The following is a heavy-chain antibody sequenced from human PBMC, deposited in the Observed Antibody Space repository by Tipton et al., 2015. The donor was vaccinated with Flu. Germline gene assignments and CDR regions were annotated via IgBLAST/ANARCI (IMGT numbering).Heavy chain of an antibody. CDR1: GGSISSYY. CDR3: ARHVGDGYNPWYFDY. D-gene: IGHD5-24*01. J-gene: IGHJ4*02. Sequence: TLSLTCTVSGGSISSYYWSWIRQPPGKGLEWIGYIYYSGSTNYNPSLKSRVTISVDTSKNQFSLKLSSVTAADTAVYYCARHVGDGYNPWYFDYWGQGTLVTVSS. V-gene: IGHV4-59*08. CDR2: IYYSGST.